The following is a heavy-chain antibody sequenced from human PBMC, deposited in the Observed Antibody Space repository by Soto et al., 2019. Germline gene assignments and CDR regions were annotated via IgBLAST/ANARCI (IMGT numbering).Heavy chain of an antibody. V-gene: IGHV1-2*04. Sequence: QVQLVQSGAEVKKPGASVKVSCKASGYTFTGYYMHWVRQAPGQGLEWMGWINPNSGGTNYAQKFQGWVTMTRDTSISTAYMELSRLRSDDTAVYYCARDRPIRLSFGIAARYYYYYYMDVWGKGTTVTVSS. D-gene: IGHD6-6*01. CDR2: INPNSGGT. CDR1: GYTFTGYY. CDR3: ARDRPIRLSFGIAARYYYYYYMDV. J-gene: IGHJ6*03.